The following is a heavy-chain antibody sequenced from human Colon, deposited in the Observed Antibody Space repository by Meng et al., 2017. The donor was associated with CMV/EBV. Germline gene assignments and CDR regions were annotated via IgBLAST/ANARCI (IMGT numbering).Heavy chain of an antibody. Sequence: CHASGYIFTRYNINWVRQAPGQWLEWMGYINPKTANPTYVQGFTGRFVFSLDTSVSTAYLQISSLEAEDTAVYYCATGSVAADGKGYWGQGTLVTVSS. V-gene: IGHV7-4-1*02. CDR1: GYIFTRYN. CDR2: INPKTANP. CDR3: ATGSVAADGKGY. D-gene: IGHD6-13*01. J-gene: IGHJ1*01.